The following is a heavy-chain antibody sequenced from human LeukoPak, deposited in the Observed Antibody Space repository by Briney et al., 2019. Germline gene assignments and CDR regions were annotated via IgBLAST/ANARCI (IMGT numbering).Heavy chain of an antibody. J-gene: IGHJ4*02. CDR1: GFTFSNYA. CDR2: ISGSGGST. D-gene: IGHD3-9*01. Sequence: GGSLRLSCAASGFTFSNYAMGWVCQAPGKGLQWVSGISGSGGSTYYADSVKGRFTISRDNSKNTLYLQMNSLRAEDTAVYYCARGSRLRYFDWLIWGQGTLVTVSS. V-gene: IGHV3-23*01. CDR3: ARGSRLRYFDWLI.